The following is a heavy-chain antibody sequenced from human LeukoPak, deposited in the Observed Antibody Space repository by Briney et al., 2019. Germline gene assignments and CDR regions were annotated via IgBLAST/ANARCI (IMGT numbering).Heavy chain of an antibody. V-gene: IGHV4-59*08. D-gene: IGHD5-18*01. Sequence: SETLSLTCAVYGGSFSGYYWSWIRQPPGKGLEWIGYIYYSGTTNYSPSLNSRVNISLDTAKNQFSLRLSSVTAADTAVYYCARQTAKNVDTARFDSWGQGTLVTVSS. CDR1: GGSFSGYY. CDR2: IYYSGTT. J-gene: IGHJ4*02. CDR3: ARQTAKNVDTARFDS.